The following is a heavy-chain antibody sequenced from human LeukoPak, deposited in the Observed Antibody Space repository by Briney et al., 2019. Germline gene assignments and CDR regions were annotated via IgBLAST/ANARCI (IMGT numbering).Heavy chain of an antibody. CDR2: ISAYNGNT. CDR3: ARYFYDSNGYYIRKFDY. Sequence: ASVKVSCKASGYTFTNYGISWVRQAPGQGLEWMGWISAYNGNTNYAQKLQGRVTMTTDISTSTAYMELRSLRSDDTAVYYCARYFYDSNGYYIRKFDYWGQGTLVTVSS. CDR1: GYTFTNYG. J-gene: IGHJ4*02. V-gene: IGHV1-18*01. D-gene: IGHD3-22*01.